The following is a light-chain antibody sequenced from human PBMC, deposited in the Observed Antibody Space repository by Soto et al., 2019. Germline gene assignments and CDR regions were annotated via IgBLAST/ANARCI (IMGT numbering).Light chain of an antibody. CDR3: SSYTSSSLYV. Sequence: QSVLTQPASVSGSPGQSITSSCTGTSSDGGGYNYVSWYQQQPGKAPKLMIYDVSNRPSGVSNRFSGSKSGNTASLTISGLQAEDEADYYCSSYTSSSLYVFGTGTKVTVL. CDR1: SSDGGGYNY. CDR2: DVS. J-gene: IGLJ1*01. V-gene: IGLV2-14*01.